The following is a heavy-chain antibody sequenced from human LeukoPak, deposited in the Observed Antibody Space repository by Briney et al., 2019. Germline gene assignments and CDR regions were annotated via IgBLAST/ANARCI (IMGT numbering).Heavy chain of an antibody. CDR2: INRDSGGT. J-gene: IGHJ4*02. D-gene: IGHD2-15*01. Sequence: AAVKVSCKASGYTFTGYYMHWVRQAPGQGLEWMGWINRDSGGTNYAQKFQGRVTMTRDTSISTAYMELSRLRSDDTAVYYCAREDVVVVAATLDYWGQGTLVTVSS. CDR3: AREDVVVVAATLDY. CDR1: GYTFTGYY. V-gene: IGHV1-2*02.